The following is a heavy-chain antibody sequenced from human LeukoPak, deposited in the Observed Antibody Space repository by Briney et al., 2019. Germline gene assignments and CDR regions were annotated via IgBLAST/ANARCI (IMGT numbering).Heavy chain of an antibody. CDR1: GFTFSSYW. V-gene: IGHV3-7*01. CDR2: IKQDGSEK. Sequence: GGSLRLSCAASGFTFSSYWMSWVRQAPGKGLEWVANIKQDGSEKYYVDSVKGRFTISRDNANNSLYLQMNSLRAEDTAVYYCARAADPYYGSGSPYYYYYMDVWGKGTTVTVSS. J-gene: IGHJ6*03. D-gene: IGHD3-10*01. CDR3: ARAADPYYGSGSPYYYYYMDV.